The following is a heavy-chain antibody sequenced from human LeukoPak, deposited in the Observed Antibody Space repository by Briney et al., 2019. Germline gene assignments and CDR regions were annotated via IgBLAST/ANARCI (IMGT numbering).Heavy chain of an antibody. J-gene: IGHJ4*02. CDR2: INPDGSST. CDR3: VRGTNDWTGIDY. V-gene: IGHV3-74*01. Sequence: GGSLRLSCAVSGFAFSNYWIDWVRHAPGKGLVWVSRINPDGSSTDYADSVKGRFTISRDNARNTLYLQMNSLRVEDTAIYYCVRGTNDWTGIDYWGQGTLVTVSS. D-gene: IGHD2-8*01. CDR1: GFAFSNYW.